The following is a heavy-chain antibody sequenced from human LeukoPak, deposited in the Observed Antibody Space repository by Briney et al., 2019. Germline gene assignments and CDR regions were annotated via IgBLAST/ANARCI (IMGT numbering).Heavy chain of an antibody. CDR2: INPNSGGT. CDR3: ARVGFCSGGLCPYYFHY. V-gene: IGHV1-2*02. CDR1: GYTFAGYY. J-gene: IGHJ4*02. Sequence: GASVKVSCKASGYTFAGYYMHWVRQAPGQVLGWMGWINPNSGGTSFAQKFQGRVTMTRDTSISTAYMELSRLRSDDTAVYYCARVGFCSGGLCPYYFHYWGQGTLVSVFS. D-gene: IGHD2-15*01.